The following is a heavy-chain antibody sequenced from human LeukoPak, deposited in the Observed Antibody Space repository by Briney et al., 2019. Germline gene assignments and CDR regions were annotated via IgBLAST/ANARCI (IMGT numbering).Heavy chain of an antibody. CDR2: INPDSGGT. CDR1: GYTFTGYY. V-gene: IGHV1-2*02. Sequence: ASVKASCKASGYTFTGYYMHWVRQAPGQGLEWMGWINPDSGGTNYAQKFQGRVTMTRDTSISTAYMELSRLRSDDTAVYYCARPSGTYLLLDAFDIWGQGTMVTVSS. CDR3: ARPSGTYLLLDAFDI. D-gene: IGHD1-26*01. J-gene: IGHJ3*02.